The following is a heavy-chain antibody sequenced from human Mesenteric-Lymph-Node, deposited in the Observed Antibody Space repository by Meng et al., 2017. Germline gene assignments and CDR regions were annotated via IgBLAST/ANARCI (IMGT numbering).Heavy chain of an antibody. CDR2: IYYSGST. V-gene: IGHV4-39*01. D-gene: IGHD6-19*01. J-gene: IGHJ4*02. Sequence: QLQLQESGPGLVKPSETLSLTCTVSGGSISSSSYYWGWIRQPPGKGLEWIGSIYYSGSTYYNPSLKSRVTISVDTSKNQFSLKLSSVTAADTAVYYCARIAVAGIFDYWGQGTLVTVSS. CDR1: GGSISSSSYY. CDR3: ARIAVAGIFDY.